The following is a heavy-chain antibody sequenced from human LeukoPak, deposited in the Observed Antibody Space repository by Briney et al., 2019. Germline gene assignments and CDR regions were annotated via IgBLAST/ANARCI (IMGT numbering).Heavy chain of an antibody. CDR2: IKQDGSEK. CDR3: ARQLGGSGSY. V-gene: IGHV3-7*01. Sequence: GALRLLCCALGFTFNRYWMSWVRQAPGKGVEGVANIKQDGSEKYYVDSVKGRFTISRDNAKNSVYLQMNSLRAEDTAVYYCARQLGGSGSYWGQGTLVTVSS. D-gene: IGHD3-10*01. CDR1: GFTFNRYW. J-gene: IGHJ4*02.